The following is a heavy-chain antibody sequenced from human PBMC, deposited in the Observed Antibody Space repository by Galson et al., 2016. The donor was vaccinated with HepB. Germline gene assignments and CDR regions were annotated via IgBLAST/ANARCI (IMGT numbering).Heavy chain of an antibody. Sequence: SLRLSCAASGFTLSNFGMHWVRQAPGKGLEHVSALSRNGDATYYADSVKGRFSISRDISKNTMYLQMSSLRAEDTAIYYCVKRGFRGYDPVYYWGQGTLVTVSS. V-gene: IGHV3-64D*09. CDR3: VKRGFRGYDPVYY. CDR1: GFTLSNFG. D-gene: IGHD5-12*01. J-gene: IGHJ4*02. CDR2: LSRNGDAT.